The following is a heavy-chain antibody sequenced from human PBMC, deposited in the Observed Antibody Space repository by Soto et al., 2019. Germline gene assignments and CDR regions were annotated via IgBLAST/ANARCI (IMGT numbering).Heavy chain of an antibody. CDR1: GGSISSSSYY. Sequence: SETLSLTCTVSGGSISSSSYYWGWIRQPPGKGLEWIGSIYYSGSTYYNPSLKSRVTISVDTSKNQFSLKLSSVTAADTAVYYCASPYCTNGVCYPGGNWFDPWGQGTLVTVSS. CDR2: IYYSGST. V-gene: IGHV4-39*01. CDR3: ASPYCTNGVCYPGGNWFDP. D-gene: IGHD2-8*01. J-gene: IGHJ5*02.